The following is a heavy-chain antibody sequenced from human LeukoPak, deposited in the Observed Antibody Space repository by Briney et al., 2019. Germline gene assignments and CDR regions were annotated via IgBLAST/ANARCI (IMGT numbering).Heavy chain of an antibody. Sequence: SETLSLTCTVPGGSISSYYWSWIRQPAGKGLEWIGRIYTSGSTNYNPSLKSRVTMSVDTSKNQFSLKLSSVTAADTAAYYCARGAMRGNWFDPWGQGTLVTVSS. CDR3: ARGAMRGNWFDP. CDR1: GGSISSYY. CDR2: IYTSGST. V-gene: IGHV4-4*07. J-gene: IGHJ5*02. D-gene: IGHD2-2*01.